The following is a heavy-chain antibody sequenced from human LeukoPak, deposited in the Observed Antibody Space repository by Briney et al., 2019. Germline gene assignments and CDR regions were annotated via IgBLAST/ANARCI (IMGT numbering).Heavy chain of an antibody. CDR3: ARDFDYSNYGGAFDI. V-gene: IGHV4-59*12. Sequence: PSETLSLTCTVSGGSISSYYWSWIRQPPGKGLEWIGYIYYSGSTNYNPSLKSRVTISVDTSKNQFSLKLSSVTAADTAVYYCARDFDYSNYGGAFDIWGQGTMVTVSS. CDR1: GGSISSYY. CDR2: IYYSGST. D-gene: IGHD4-11*01. J-gene: IGHJ3*02.